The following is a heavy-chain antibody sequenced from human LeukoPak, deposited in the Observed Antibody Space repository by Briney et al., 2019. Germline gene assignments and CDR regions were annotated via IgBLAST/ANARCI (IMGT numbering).Heavy chain of an antibody. CDR3: ARGQTVLRFLEWFDY. CDR2: IKQDGSEK. V-gene: IGHV3-7*01. Sequence: PGGXLRLSCAASGFTFSSYWMSWVRQAPGKGLEWVANIKQDGSEKYYVDSVKGGFTISRENAKNSLYLQMNSLRAEDTAVYYCARGQTVLRFLEWFDYWGQGTLVTVSS. J-gene: IGHJ4*02. CDR1: GFTFSSYW. D-gene: IGHD3-3*01.